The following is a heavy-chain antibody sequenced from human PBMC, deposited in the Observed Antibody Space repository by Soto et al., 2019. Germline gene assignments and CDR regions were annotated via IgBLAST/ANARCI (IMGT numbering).Heavy chain of an antibody. J-gene: IGHJ5*02. D-gene: IGHD3-16*01. Sequence: GALRLSCAASGFTFTSYSMNWVRQAPGQRLEWVSYITSKSTTIKYADSVKGRFTVSRDNAKNSLYLQLNSVRDEDTAVYYCAREMGACSDSSCYPGPYDSWGQGTLVTVSS. CDR2: ITSKSTTI. V-gene: IGHV3-48*02. CDR3: AREMGACSDSSCYPGPYDS. CDR1: GFTFTSYS.